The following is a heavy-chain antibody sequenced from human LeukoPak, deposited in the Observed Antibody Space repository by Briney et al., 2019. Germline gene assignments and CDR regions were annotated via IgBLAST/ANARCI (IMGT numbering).Heavy chain of an antibody. CDR2: INPNSGGT. Sequence: ASVKVSCKASGYTFTGYYMHWVRQAPGQGLECIGRINPNSGGTSYAQKFQGRVTMTRDTSISTAYMELSRLRSDDTAVYYCARGIPFDYYDSSGYQVPFDYWGQGTLVTVSS. CDR3: ARGIPFDYYDSSGYQVPFDY. D-gene: IGHD3-22*01. CDR1: GYTFTGYY. J-gene: IGHJ4*02. V-gene: IGHV1-2*06.